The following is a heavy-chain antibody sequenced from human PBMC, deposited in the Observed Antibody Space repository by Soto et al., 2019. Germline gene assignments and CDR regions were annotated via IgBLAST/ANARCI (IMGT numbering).Heavy chain of an antibody. CDR3: ARDQSRGQVFYYYMDV. J-gene: IGHJ6*03. CDR1: EFTFSPYA. CDR2: ISSSSQNI. D-gene: IGHD3-10*01. V-gene: IGHV3-48*01. Sequence: EVQLVESGGGLVQPGGSRRLACAAYEFTFSPYAMNLVRQAPGKGLEWVSYISSSSQNIRYADSVKGRFTISRDNAKNSLYLQMNSLRAEDTAVYYCARDQSRGQVFYYYMDVWGKGTTVTVSS.